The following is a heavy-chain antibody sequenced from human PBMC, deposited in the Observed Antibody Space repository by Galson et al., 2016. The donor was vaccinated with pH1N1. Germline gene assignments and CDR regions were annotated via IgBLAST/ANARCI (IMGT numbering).Heavy chain of an antibody. CDR3: VRAPIGNDGY. V-gene: IGHV3-74*01. Sequence: SLRLSCAASGFTLSNYWMHWVRQAPGKGLVWVARINTDGSTTTYADSVKGRFTVSRDNAKNTLYRQMNSLRVEDSAVYYCVRAPIGNDGYWGRGTLVTVSS. CDR2: INTDGSTT. D-gene: IGHD1-1*01. CDR1: GFTLSNYW. J-gene: IGHJ4*02.